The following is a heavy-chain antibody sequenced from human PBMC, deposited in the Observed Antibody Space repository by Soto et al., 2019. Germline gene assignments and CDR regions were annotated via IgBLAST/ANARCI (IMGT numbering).Heavy chain of an antibody. CDR3: ARDHFWSGYPNHAFDI. Sequence: EVQLVESGGGLVKPGGSLRLSCAASGFTFSSYSMEWVRQAPGKGLEWVSSISSSSSYIYYADSVKGRFTISRDNAKNSLYLQMNSLRAEDTAVYYCARDHFWSGYPNHAFDIWGQGTMVTVSS. D-gene: IGHD3-3*01. CDR2: ISSSSSYI. V-gene: IGHV3-21*01. CDR1: GFTFSSYS. J-gene: IGHJ3*02.